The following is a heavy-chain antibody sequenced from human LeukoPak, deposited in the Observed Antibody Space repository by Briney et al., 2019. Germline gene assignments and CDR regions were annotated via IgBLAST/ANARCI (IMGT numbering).Heavy chain of an antibody. J-gene: IGHJ4*02. Sequence: ASVKVSCKASGGTFSSYAISWVRQAPGQGLEWMGGIIPIFGTANYAQKFQGRVTITTDESTSTAYMELSSLRSEDTAVYYCARGYYGPGSLDYWGQGTLVTVSS. CDR2: IIPIFGTA. CDR1: GGTFSSYA. V-gene: IGHV1-69*05. D-gene: IGHD3-10*01. CDR3: ARGYYGPGSLDY.